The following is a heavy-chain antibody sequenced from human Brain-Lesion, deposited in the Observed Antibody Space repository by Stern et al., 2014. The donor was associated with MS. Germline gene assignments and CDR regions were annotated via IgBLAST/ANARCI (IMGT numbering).Heavy chain of an antibody. CDR2: IYYSGST. V-gene: IGHV4-39*01. Sequence: VQLVESGPGLVKPSETLSLTCTVSGGFISRSSYYWAWIRQPPGKGLEWIGSIYYSGSTDYNPSLKNRVTISVDTSRNQFSLKLPSGTAADTAIYYCARRELDGGFDLRYNWFDPWGQGTLVTVSS. J-gene: IGHJ5*02. D-gene: IGHD5-12*01. CDR3: ARRELDGGFDLRYNWFDP. CDR1: GGFISRSSYY.